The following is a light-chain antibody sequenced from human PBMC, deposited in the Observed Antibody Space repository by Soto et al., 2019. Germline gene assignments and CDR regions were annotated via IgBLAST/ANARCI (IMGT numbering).Light chain of an antibody. CDR2: YAS. V-gene: IGKV3-15*01. CDR1: ESVHRY. Sequence: EMVMTQSPATLSVSPGERVPLSCRASESVHRYLAWYQQKPGQCPSLLIYYASTRATGVPDRFTGSGSGTEFTLTIISLQSEDFGVYHCQHYSNCPPTFGPGTKVEIK. CDR3: QHYSNCPPT. J-gene: IGKJ3*01.